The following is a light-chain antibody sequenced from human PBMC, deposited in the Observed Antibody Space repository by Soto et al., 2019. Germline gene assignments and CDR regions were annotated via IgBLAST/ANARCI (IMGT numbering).Light chain of an antibody. CDR1: QSISLF. CDR3: HQTDNIPET. V-gene: IGKV1-39*01. J-gene: IGKJ1*01. CDR2: AAS. Sequence: DIQMTQSPSSLSASVGDTVTITCRASQSISLFLNWYQQKAGKAPKLLIYAASSLQSGVPSRFSGNESWTDCTLTITSLQPEDFATYYYHQTDNIPETFGQGTKVEIK.